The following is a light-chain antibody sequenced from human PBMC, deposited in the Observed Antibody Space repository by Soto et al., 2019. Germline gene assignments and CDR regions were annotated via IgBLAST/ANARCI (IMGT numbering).Light chain of an antibody. CDR1: SSDVGGYNF. J-gene: IGLJ1*01. Sequence: QSALTQPASVSGSPGQSITISCTGTSSDVGGYNFVSWYQQYPGKAPKLMIYEVSNRPSGVSDRFFGSKSGNTASLTISGVHAEDEADYYCSSYTSSTSPVFGTGTKVTVL. V-gene: IGLV2-14*01. CDR2: EVS. CDR3: SSYTSSTSPV.